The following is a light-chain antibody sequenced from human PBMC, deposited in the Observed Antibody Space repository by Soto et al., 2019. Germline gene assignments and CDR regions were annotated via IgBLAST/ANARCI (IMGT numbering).Light chain of an antibody. J-gene: IGKJ1*01. V-gene: IGKV3-20*01. CDR3: QQYGSSPPWT. CDR2: GVS. CDR1: QRVSSNY. Sequence: EIVLTQSPGTLSLSPGDRATLSCRASQRVSSNYLAWYQQRPGQAPRLLIYGVSSRATGIPDRFSGSGSGTDFTLTISRLEPEDFAVYYCQQYGSSPPWTFGQGTKVDIK.